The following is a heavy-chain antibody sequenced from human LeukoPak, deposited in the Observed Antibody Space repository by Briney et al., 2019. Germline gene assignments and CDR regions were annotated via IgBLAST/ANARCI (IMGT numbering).Heavy chain of an antibody. CDR1: GGTFSSYA. Sequence: ASVKVSCKASGGTFSSYAISWVRQAPGQGLEWMGGIIPIFGTANYAQKFQGRVTITADESTSTAYMELSSLRSEDTAVYYCARGGVRGVIITDNWFDPWGQGTLVTVSS. CDR2: IIPIFGTA. V-gene: IGHV1-69*13. CDR3: ARGGVRGVIITDNWFDP. D-gene: IGHD3-10*01. J-gene: IGHJ5*02.